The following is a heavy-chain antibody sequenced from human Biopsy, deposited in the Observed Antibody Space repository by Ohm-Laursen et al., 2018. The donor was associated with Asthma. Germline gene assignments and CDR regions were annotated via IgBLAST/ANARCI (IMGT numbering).Heavy chain of an antibody. CDR1: GFTFDDYA. CDR2: ISWNSGSI. CDR3: AKGEWELLEANFDY. J-gene: IGHJ4*02. Sequence: SLRLSCAASGFTFDDYAMHWVRQAPGKGLERVSSISWNSGSIGYADSVKGRFTISRDNAKNSLYLQMNSLRAEDTALYYCAKGEWELLEANFDYWGQGTLATVSS. V-gene: IGHV3-9*01. D-gene: IGHD1-26*01.